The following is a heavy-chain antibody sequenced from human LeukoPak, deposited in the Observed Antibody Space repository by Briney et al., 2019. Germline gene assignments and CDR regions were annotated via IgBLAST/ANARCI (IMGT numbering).Heavy chain of an antibody. Sequence: GESLKIPCKGSGYSFTSYWIGWVRQLPGKDLEWMGIMYPGDSDIRYSPSFQGQVTISADKSLSTAYLQWSSLKASDTAMYYCARQPHYYYGMDVWGQGTTVTVSS. CDR3: ARQPHYYYGMDV. CDR1: GYSFTSYW. J-gene: IGHJ6*02. V-gene: IGHV5-51*01. CDR2: MYPGDSDI.